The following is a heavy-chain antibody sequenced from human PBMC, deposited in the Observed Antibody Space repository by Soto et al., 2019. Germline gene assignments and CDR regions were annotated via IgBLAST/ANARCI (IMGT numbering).Heavy chain of an antibody. V-gene: IGHV4-59*08. J-gene: IGHJ3*02. CDR3: ARLWWWGSGSYFDI. D-gene: IGHD3-10*01. CDR2: VHDSWGS. Sequence: SETLSLTCTVSGGSISSYYWSWIRQPPGKGLEWIGYVHDSWGSHYNPSLKSRVTISVDSSKNQFSLRLSSVTAADTAVYYCARLWWWGSGSYFDIWGQGTMVTVSS. CDR1: GGSISSYY.